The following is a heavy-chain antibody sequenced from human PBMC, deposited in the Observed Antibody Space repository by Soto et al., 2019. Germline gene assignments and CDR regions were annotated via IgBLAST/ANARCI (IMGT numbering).Heavy chain of an antibody. D-gene: IGHD3-10*01. Sequence: TCIISGGSISSYYWSWIRQPPGKGLEWIGYIYYTGSTYYSPSLKSRVTISVDTSKNQFSLKLTSVTAADTAVYYCARERITMVRGVNVNWFDPWGQGTLVTVS. V-gene: IGHV4-59*12. J-gene: IGHJ5*02. CDR2: IYYTGST. CDR3: ARERITMVRGVNVNWFDP. CDR1: GGSISSYY.